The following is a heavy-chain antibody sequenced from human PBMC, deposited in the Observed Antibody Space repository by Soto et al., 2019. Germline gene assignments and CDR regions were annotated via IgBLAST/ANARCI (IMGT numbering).Heavy chain of an antibody. D-gene: IGHD4-17*01. CDR2: ISGSGGST. CDR3: AKAPPGNGDSHYSYGMDV. CDR1: GFTFSSYA. J-gene: IGHJ6*02. V-gene: IGHV3-23*01. Sequence: PGGSLRLSCAASGFTFSSYAMSWVRQAPGKGLEWVSAISGSGGSTYYADSVEGRFTISRDNSKNTLYLQMNSLRAEDTAVYYCAKAPPGNGDSHYSYGMDVWGQGTMVTVSS.